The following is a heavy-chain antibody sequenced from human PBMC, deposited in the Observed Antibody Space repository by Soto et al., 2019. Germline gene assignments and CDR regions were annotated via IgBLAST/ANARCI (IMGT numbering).Heavy chain of an antibody. CDR3: PSNSRSWYDVSY. Sequence: QVQLQESGPGLVKPSETLSLTCTVSGGSVSSGSYYWSWIRQPPGKGLEWIGYSYYSGRTNYNPSLRSRVTISVDTSKTQFSLTLKSVTAADTAVYSCPSNSRSWYDVSYRGQGTLVTVSS. CDR2: SYYSGRT. CDR1: GGSVSSGSYY. J-gene: IGHJ4*02. V-gene: IGHV4-61*01. D-gene: IGHD6-13*01.